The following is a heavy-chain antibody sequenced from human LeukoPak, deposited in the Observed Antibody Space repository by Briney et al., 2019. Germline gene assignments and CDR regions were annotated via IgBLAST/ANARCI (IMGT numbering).Heavy chain of an antibody. J-gene: IGHJ3*02. V-gene: IGHV1-69*05. CDR2: IIPIFGTA. Sequence: ASVKVSCKASGGTFSSYAISWVRQAPGQGLEWMGGIIPIFGTANYAQKFQGRVTITTDESTSTAYMELSSLRPEDTAVYYCARGSVGAFDIWGQGTMVTVSS. CDR3: ARGSVGAFDI. CDR1: GGTFSSYA.